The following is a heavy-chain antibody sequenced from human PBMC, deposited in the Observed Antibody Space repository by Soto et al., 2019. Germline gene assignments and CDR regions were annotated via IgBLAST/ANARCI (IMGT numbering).Heavy chain of an antibody. Sequence: SETLSLTCTVSGGSISSGGYYWGWIRQHPGKGLEWIGYIYYSGSTYYNPSLKSRVTLSVDTSTNQFSLKLSSVTAADTAVYYCARTVLERPIPGWFDPWGQGTLVTVSS. CDR3: ARTVLERPIPGWFDP. D-gene: IGHD1-1*01. CDR2: IYYSGST. V-gene: IGHV4-39*01. J-gene: IGHJ5*02. CDR1: GGSISSGGYY.